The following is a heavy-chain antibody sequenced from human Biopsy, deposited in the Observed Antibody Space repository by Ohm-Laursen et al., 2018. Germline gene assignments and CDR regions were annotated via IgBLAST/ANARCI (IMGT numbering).Heavy chain of an antibody. CDR2: IIPFTGVT. D-gene: IGHD1-26*01. V-gene: IGHV1-69*04. J-gene: IGHJ3*01. Sequence: SSVKVSCKASGYTFTSYDISWVRQAPGQGLEWMGRIIPFTGVTNYAQNFQGKVTISADKSPPTVYVELSTLKPDDTAVYYCATDARWDPSLDAFHVWGQGTQVTVS. CDR1: GYTFTSYD. CDR3: ATDARWDPSLDAFHV.